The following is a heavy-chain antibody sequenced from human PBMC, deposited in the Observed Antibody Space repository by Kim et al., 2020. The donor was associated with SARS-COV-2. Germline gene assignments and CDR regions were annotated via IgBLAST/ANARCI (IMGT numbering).Heavy chain of an antibody. D-gene: IGHD3-3*01. Sequence: KSRVTISVDTSKNQFSLKLSSVTAADTAVYYCARVGTTYYDFWSGNYFDYWGQGTLVTVSS. CDR3: ARVGTTYYDFWSGNYFDY. V-gene: IGHV4-59*01. J-gene: IGHJ4*02.